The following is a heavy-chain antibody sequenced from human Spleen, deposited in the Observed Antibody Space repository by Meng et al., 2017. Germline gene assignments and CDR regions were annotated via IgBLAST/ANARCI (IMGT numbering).Heavy chain of an antibody. D-gene: IGHD4-17*01. CDR3: ARDYGDYVSYYYYYGMDV. Sequence: SETLSLTCVVSGGSFSDYYWSWIRQPPGKGLEWIGEINHSGSTNYNPSLESRATISVDTSQNNLSLKLSSVTAADTAVYYCARDYGDYVSYYYYYGMDVWGQGTTVTVSS. CDR2: INHSGST. J-gene: IGHJ6*02. CDR1: GGSFSDYY. V-gene: IGHV4-34*01.